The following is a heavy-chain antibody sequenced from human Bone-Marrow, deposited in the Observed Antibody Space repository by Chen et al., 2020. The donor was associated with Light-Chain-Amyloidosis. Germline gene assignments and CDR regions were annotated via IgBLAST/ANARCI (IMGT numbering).Heavy chain of an antibody. CDR2: VSGSTVST. J-gene: IGHJ4*02. CDR1: GFNFSSFG. CDR3: TRKGGYFDF. V-gene: IGHV3-23*04. D-gene: IGHD3-10*01. Sequence: EVQLVESGGGLVQPGGSLSLSCSTSGFNFSSFGMRWVRQAPGKGLEWVLTVSGSTVSTYYAGGVKGRFIISRDNTKSTLYLEMNSLRAGDTDVYFCTRKGGYFDFWGQGSLVTVSS.